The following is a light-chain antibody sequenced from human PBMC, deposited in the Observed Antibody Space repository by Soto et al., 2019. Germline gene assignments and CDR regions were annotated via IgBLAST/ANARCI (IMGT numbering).Light chain of an antibody. V-gene: IGKV1-39*01. J-gene: IGKJ1*01. CDR1: QSISTN. Sequence: DIQMTQSPSSLSASVGDRVSISCRASQSISTNLNWYQQRPGKTPKLLISVAASLQSGVPSRFTGSGSGTDFTLIISSLQPEDFVTYYCQQSDTIPWTFGQGTKVEIK. CDR2: VAA. CDR3: QQSDTIPWT.